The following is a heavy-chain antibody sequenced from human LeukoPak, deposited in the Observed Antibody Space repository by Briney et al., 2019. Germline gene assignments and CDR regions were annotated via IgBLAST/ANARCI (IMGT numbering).Heavy chain of an antibody. V-gene: IGHV3-30-3*01. CDR2: ISYDGSNK. J-gene: IGHJ4*02. CDR1: GFTFSSYA. CDR3: ARGYYDSSGYYYGFDY. Sequence: QPGRSLRLSCAASGFTFSSYAMHWVRQAPGKGLEWVAVISYDGSNKYYADSVKGRFTISRDNSKNPLYLQMKSLRAENTAVYYCARGYYDSSGYYYGFDYWGQGTLVTVSS. D-gene: IGHD3-22*01.